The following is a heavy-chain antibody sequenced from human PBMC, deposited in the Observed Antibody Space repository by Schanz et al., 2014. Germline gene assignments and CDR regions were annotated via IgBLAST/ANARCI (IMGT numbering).Heavy chain of an antibody. Sequence: EVQLLESGGGLVQPGGSLRLSCAASGFTFSSYAMSWVRQAPGKVVEWVSTISGSGGSTYYAESMRGWFTICSDDTSDTEHQQISSLGDDDTAKYCCARWFLIRGDILDSWGQGTLVAVSS. V-gene: IGHV3-23*01. CDR2: ISGSGGST. CDR1: GFTFSSYA. D-gene: IGHD3-10*01. CDR3: ARWFLIRGDILDS. J-gene: IGHJ4*02.